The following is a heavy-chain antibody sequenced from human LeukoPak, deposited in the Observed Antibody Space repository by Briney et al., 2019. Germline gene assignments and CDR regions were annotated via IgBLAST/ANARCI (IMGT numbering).Heavy chain of an antibody. V-gene: IGHV1-2*06. Sequence: ASVKVSYKASGYTFTSYYMHWVRQAPGQGLEWMGRINPDTGGTDYAQKFQGRVTMTRDTSITTAYMELSRLRSDDTAVYYCARAGWTDAFDIWGQGTMVTVSS. CDR3: ARAGWTDAFDI. CDR2: INPDTGGT. CDR1: GYTFTSYY. J-gene: IGHJ3*02. D-gene: IGHD3/OR15-3a*01.